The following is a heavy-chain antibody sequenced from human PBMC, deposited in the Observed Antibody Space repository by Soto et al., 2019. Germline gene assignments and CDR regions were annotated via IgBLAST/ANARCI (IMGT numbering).Heavy chain of an antibody. CDR3: ARGCGGDCSDAFDI. J-gene: IGHJ3*02. CDR1: GGSINSGDYS. D-gene: IGHD2-21*02. CDR2: IYHSGST. Sequence: PSETLSLTCAVSGGSINSGDYSWSWIRQPPGKGLEWIAYIYHSGSTYYNPSLQSRIIISVDRSKNQFSLKLSSVTAADTAVYYCARGCGGDCSDAFDIWGQGTMVTVSS. V-gene: IGHV4-30-2*01.